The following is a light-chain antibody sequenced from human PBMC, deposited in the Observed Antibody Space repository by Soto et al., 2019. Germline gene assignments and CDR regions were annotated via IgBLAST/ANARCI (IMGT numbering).Light chain of an antibody. Sequence: EIVMTQSPATLSVSPGERVTLSCRASQSVSSNLAWYQQKPGQAPRLLIYGASTRATGIPARFSGSGSGTEFSLTIRSLQAEDFAVYHCQQYNNWPTFGQGTRLEIK. CDR2: GAS. J-gene: IGKJ5*01. CDR1: QSVSSN. V-gene: IGKV3-15*01. CDR3: QQYNNWPT.